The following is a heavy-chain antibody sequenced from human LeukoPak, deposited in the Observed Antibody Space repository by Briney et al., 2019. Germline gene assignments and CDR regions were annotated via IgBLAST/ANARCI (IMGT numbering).Heavy chain of an antibody. D-gene: IGHD3-10*01. J-gene: IGHJ4*02. CDR1: GFTFSSYA. CDR3: AKGIGFGELLLYPVGY. CDR2: ISYDGSNK. V-gene: IGHV3-30-3*01. Sequence: GGSLRLSCAASGFTFSSYAMHWVRQAPGKGLEWVAVISYDGSNKYYADSVKGRFTISRDNSKNTLYLQMNSLRAEDTAVYYCAKGIGFGELLLYPVGYWGQGTLVTVSS.